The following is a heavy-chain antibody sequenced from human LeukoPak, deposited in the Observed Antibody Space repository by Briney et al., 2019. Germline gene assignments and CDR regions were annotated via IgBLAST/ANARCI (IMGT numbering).Heavy chain of an antibody. CDR2: VKPSGSGT. Sequence: ASVKVSCKAFGYTFSSYCMHWVRQAPGQGLEWMGLVKPSGSGTNYAQKFQGRVTMTRDTSTSTVYMELSYLTSEDTAVYYCATDFTAMYTGLDYWGQGTLVAVSS. V-gene: IGHV1-46*01. CDR3: ATDFTAMYTGLDY. CDR1: GYTFSSYC. J-gene: IGHJ4*02. D-gene: IGHD5-18*01.